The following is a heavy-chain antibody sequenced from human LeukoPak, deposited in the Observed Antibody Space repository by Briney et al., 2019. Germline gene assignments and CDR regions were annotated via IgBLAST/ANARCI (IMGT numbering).Heavy chain of an antibody. CDR1: GGTFSSYA. CDR2: IIPILGIA. D-gene: IGHD3-22*01. J-gene: IGHJ4*02. Sequence: SVKVSCKASGGTFSSYAISWVRQAPGQGLEWMGRIIPILGIANYAQKFQGRVTITADKSTSTAYMELSSLRSEDTAVYYCARMYYYDSSGYPPDYWGQGTLVTVSS. V-gene: IGHV1-69*04. CDR3: ARMYYYDSSGYPPDY.